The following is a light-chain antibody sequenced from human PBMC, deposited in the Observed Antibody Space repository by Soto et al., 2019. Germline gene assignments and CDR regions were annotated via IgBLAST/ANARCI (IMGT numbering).Light chain of an antibody. J-gene: IGKJ5*01. CDR1: ESIGAY. V-gene: IGKV3-11*01. Sequence: EIVLSQSPGALSLSPVDRANRSCWASESIGAYLAWYQQRPGQAPRLLIYAASRRASGTPHRFSGSGSGTDFTLTISSLEPEDSAVYYCQQRNIWPPVTFGQGTRLE. CDR3: QQRNIWPPVT. CDR2: AAS.